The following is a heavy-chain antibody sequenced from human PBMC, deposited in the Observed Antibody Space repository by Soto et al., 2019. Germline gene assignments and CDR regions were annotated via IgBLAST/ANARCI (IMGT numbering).Heavy chain of an antibody. Sequence: ASVKVSCKVSGYTLTELSMHWVRQAPGKGLEWMGGFDPEDGETIYAQKFQGRVTMTEDTSTDTAYMELSSLRSEDTAVYYCATALAAAGPDAFDIWGQGTMVTVSS. CDR2: FDPEDGET. CDR3: ATALAAAGPDAFDI. V-gene: IGHV1-24*01. CDR1: GYTLTELS. D-gene: IGHD6-13*01. J-gene: IGHJ3*02.